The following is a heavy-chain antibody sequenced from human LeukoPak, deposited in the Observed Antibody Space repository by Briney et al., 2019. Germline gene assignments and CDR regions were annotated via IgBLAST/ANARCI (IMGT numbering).Heavy chain of an antibody. D-gene: IGHD1-26*01. J-gene: IGHJ3*02. CDR1: GGTFSSYA. V-gene: IGHV1-2*02. Sequence: ASVKVSCKASGGTFSSYAISWVRQAPGQGLEWMGWINPNSGGTNYAQKFQGRVTMTRDTSISTAYMELSRLRSDDTAVYYCARMSGSYYDAFDIWGQGTMVTVSS. CDR3: ARMSGSYYDAFDI. CDR2: INPNSGGT.